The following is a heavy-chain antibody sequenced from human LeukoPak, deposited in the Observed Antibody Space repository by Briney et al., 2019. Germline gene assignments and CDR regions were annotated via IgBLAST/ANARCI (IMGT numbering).Heavy chain of an antibody. J-gene: IGHJ4*02. D-gene: IGHD3-22*01. V-gene: IGHV4-31*03. Sequence: PSETLSLTCTVSGGSISSGGYYWIWIRQHPGKGLEWIGYIYYSGSTYYNPSLKSRVTISVDTSKNQFSLKLSSVTAADTAVYYCATQRREDSSGYSRIYWGQGTLVTVSS. CDR3: ATQRREDSSGYSRIY. CDR1: GGSISSGGYY. CDR2: IYYSGST.